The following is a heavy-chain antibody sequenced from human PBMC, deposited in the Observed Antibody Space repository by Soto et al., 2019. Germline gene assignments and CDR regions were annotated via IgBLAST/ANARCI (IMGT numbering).Heavy chain of an antibody. CDR2: IRLGGSYT. CDR1: GFTFSTYA. CDR3: AKGQSDSGSYYTPLAHGMDV. D-gene: IGHD1-26*01. Sequence: EVQLLESGGGLVQPGGSLRLSCAASGFTFSTYAMSWVRQAPGKGLEWVSAIRLGGSYTYYADSVKGRFTISRDNSKNRLYLQMNSLRAEDTAVYYCAKGQSDSGSYYTPLAHGMDVWGRGTTVTVSS. V-gene: IGHV3-23*01. J-gene: IGHJ6*02.